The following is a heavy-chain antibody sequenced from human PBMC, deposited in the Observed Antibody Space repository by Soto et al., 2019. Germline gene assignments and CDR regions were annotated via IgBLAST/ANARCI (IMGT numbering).Heavy chain of an antibody. CDR3: AAATIWGSYRETMDV. Sequence: SVKVSCKASGFTFTSSAMQWVRQARGQRLEWIGWIVVGSGNTNYAQKFQERVTITRDMSTSTAYMELSSLRSEDTAVYYCAAATIWGSYRETMDVWGKGTTVTVSS. CDR2: IVVGSGNT. J-gene: IGHJ6*03. V-gene: IGHV1-58*02. D-gene: IGHD3-16*02. CDR1: GFTFTSSA.